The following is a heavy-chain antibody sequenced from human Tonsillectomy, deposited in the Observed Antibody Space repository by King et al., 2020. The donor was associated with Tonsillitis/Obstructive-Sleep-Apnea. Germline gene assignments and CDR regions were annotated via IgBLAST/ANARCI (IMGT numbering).Heavy chain of an antibody. V-gene: IGHV4-4*02. CDR3: ARDPRYCSSTSCFGGNY. J-gene: IGHJ4*02. Sequence: VQLQESGPGLVKPSGTLSLTCAVSGCSISSSNWWSWVRQPPGKGLEWIGEIYHSGSTNYNPSLKSRVTISVDKSKNQFSLKLSSVTAADTAVYYCARDPRYCSSTSCFGGNYWGQGTLVTVSS. CDR2: IYHSGST. D-gene: IGHD2-2*01. CDR1: GCSISSSNW.